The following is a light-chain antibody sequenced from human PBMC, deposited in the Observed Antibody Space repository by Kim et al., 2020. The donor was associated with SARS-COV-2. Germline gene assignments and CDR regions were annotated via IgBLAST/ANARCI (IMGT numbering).Light chain of an antibody. CDR3: QQYNTYSIA. CDR2: KAS. Sequence: DIQMTQSPSTLSASVGDRVTITCRASQSITNWLAWYQQKPGKAPKLLIYKASSLESGVPSRFSGSGSGTEFTLTISSLQPDDSATYYCQQYNTYSIAFGQGTKLEI. V-gene: IGKV1-5*03. J-gene: IGKJ2*01. CDR1: QSITNW.